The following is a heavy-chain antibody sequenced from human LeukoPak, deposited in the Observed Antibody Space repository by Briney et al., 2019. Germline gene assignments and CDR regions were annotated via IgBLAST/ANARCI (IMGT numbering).Heavy chain of an antibody. Sequence: SETLSLTCTVSGGSLTSYYWTWIRQPPGKGLEWICYIYHSGTTNYNPSLKSRVTISADTSKNQFSLKLTSVTAADTAVYYCAQKAPYSPGYSQDWGQGTLVTVSS. V-gene: IGHV4-59*01. J-gene: IGHJ1*01. CDR2: IYHSGTT. D-gene: IGHD2-15*01. CDR3: AQKAPYSPGYSQD. CDR1: GGSLTSYY.